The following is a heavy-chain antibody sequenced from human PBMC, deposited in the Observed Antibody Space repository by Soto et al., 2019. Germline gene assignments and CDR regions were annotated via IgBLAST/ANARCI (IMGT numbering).Heavy chain of an antibody. Sequence: QVQLQESGPGLVKPSQTLSLTCTVSGGSISSGDSYWSWIRQSPGKGLEWIGYIYHSGSTYYTPSLQSRLVISVDTSKNQFSLILSSVTAADTAVYYCASSSVSVVNGFTVTNIFSFDYWGQGTLVTVSS. CDR1: GGSISSGDSY. CDR3: ASSSVSVVNGFTVTNIFSFDY. CDR2: IYHSGST. J-gene: IGHJ4*02. D-gene: IGHD4-17*01. V-gene: IGHV4-30-4*01.